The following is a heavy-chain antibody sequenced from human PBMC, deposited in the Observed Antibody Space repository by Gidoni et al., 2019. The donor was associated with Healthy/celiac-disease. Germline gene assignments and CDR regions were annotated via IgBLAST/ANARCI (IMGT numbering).Heavy chain of an antibody. V-gene: IGHV3-33*01. CDR3: ARGNYYDSSDAFDI. J-gene: IGHJ3*02. D-gene: IGHD3-22*01. CDR1: GFPLSSIG. CDR2: IWYDGSNK. Sequence: QVQLVESGGGVAKPGGSLRLSCAGPGFPLSSIGMHWVRPAPGKGLEGVAVIWYDGSNKYYADSVKGRFTISRDNSKNTLYLQMNSLRAEDTAVYYCARGNYYDSSDAFDIWGQGTMVTVSS.